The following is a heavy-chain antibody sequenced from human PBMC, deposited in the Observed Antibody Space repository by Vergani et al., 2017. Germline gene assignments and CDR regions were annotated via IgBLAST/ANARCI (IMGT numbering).Heavy chain of an antibody. J-gene: IGHJ4*02. Sequence: EVHLLESGGGQVEAGGSLRLSCVASGFTFSNYAMTWVRQAPGKGLEWVAFIRNKAYGGTTEYAASVKVRFTISRDDSKRLAYLQLSGLKTEDTAVYFCSRGRGYSFGYSDYWGQGTLVTVSS. D-gene: IGHD5-18*01. CDR2: IRNKAYGGTT. CDR1: GFTFSNYA. CDR3: SRGRGYSFGYSDY. V-gene: IGHV3-49*04.